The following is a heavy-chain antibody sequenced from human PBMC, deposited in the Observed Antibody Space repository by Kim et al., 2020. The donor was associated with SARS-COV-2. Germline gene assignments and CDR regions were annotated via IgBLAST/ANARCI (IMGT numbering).Heavy chain of an antibody. CDR2: IHYTGNT. Sequence: SETLSLTCSVSGGSMGDYFWSWLRQPPGRGPEWIGYIHYTGNTDYNPSLRSRVTLSVDTSKNQFSLTLKSVTAADTATYYCATSPGVFPPKNAFAMWGQGTMVTVSS. CDR1: GGSMGDYF. J-gene: IGHJ3*02. V-gene: IGHV4-59*08. CDR3: ATSPGVFPPKNAFAM.